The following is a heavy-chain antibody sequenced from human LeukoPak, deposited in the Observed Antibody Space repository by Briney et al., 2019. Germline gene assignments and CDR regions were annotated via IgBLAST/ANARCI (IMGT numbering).Heavy chain of an antibody. CDR1: GFTFSSYA. CDR2: ISYDGSNK. Sequence: PGRPLRLSCAASGFTFSSYAMHWVRQAPGKGLEGVAVISYDGSNKYYADSVKGRFTISRDNSKNTLYLQMNSLRAEDTAVYYCASRIDYSFAFDIWGQGTMVTVSS. D-gene: IGHD4-11*01. CDR3: ASRIDYSFAFDI. J-gene: IGHJ3*02. V-gene: IGHV3-30*04.